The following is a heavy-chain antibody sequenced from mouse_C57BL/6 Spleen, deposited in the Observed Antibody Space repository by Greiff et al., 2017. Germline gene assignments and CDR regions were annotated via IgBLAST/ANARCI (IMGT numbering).Heavy chain of an antibody. Sequence: QVQLQQPGAELVKPGASVKLSCKASGYTFTSYWMHWVKQRPGQGLEWIGMIHPNSGSTNYNEKFKSKATLTVDKSSSTAYMQLSSLTSEDSAVYYCARCLYGSSYGYAMDYWGQGTSVTVSS. V-gene: IGHV1-64*01. D-gene: IGHD1-1*01. CDR1: GYTFTSYW. CDR3: ARCLYGSSYGYAMDY. CDR2: IHPNSGST. J-gene: IGHJ4*01.